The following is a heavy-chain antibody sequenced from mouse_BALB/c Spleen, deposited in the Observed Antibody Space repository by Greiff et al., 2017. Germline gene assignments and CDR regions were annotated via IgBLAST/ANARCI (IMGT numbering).Heavy chain of an antibody. CDR3: ARHEGNYGTWFAY. Sequence: EVQRVESGGGLVQPGGSLKLSCAASGFTFSSYTMSWVRQTPEKRLEWVAYISNGGGSTYYPDTVKGRFTISRDNAKNTLYLQMSSLKSEDTAMYYCARHEGNYGTWFAYWGQGTLVTVSA. D-gene: IGHD2-1*01. CDR1: GFTFSSYT. V-gene: IGHV5-12-2*01. J-gene: IGHJ3*01. CDR2: ISNGGGST.